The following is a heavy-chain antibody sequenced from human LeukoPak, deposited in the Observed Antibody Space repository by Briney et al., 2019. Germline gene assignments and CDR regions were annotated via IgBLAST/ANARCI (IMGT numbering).Heavy chain of an antibody. V-gene: IGHV4-39*01. CDR3: ARLSEVSSTVDY. CDR2: IYYSGST. CDR1: GGSISSSSYY. D-gene: IGHD6-13*01. Sequence: SETLSLTCTVSGGSISSSSYYWGWIRQPPGKGLKWIGSIYYSGSTYYNPSLKSRVTISVDTSKNQFSLKLSSVTAADTAVYYCARLSEVSSTVDYWGQGTLVTVSS. J-gene: IGHJ4*02.